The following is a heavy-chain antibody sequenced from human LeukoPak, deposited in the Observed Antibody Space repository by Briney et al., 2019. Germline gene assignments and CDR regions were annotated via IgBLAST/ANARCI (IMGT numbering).Heavy chain of an antibody. CDR3: ARDYYDSSGPTGRTGYYFDY. D-gene: IGHD3-22*01. V-gene: IGHV4-4*07. J-gene: IGHJ4*02. Sequence: PSETLSLTCTVSGGSISSYYWSWIRQPAGKGLEWIGRIYTSGSTNYNPSLKSRVTMSVDTSKNQFSLKLSSVTAADTAVYYCARDYYDSSGPTGRTGYYFDYWGQGTLVTVSS. CDR1: GGSISSYY. CDR2: IYTSGST.